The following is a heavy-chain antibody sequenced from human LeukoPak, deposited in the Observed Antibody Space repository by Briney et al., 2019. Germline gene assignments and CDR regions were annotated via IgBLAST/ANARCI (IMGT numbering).Heavy chain of an antibody. J-gene: IGHJ5*02. D-gene: IGHD2-2*01. CDR1: GGSFSGYY. CDR2: INHSGST. V-gene: IGHV4-34*01. Sequence: PSETLSLTCAVYGGSFSGYYWSWIRQPPGKGLEWIGEINHSGSTNYNPSLESRVTISVDTSKNQFSLKLSSVTAADTAVYYCASGGYCSSTSCYPNWFDPWGQGTLVTVSS. CDR3: ASGGYCSSTSCYPNWFDP.